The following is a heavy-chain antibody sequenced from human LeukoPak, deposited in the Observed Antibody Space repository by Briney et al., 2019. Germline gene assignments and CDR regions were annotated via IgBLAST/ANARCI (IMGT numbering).Heavy chain of an antibody. CDR3: ARLCCGGGSCPADY. CDR2: INRGDSDT. CDR1: GYIFTSYW. Sequence: GESLKISCNGSGYIFTSYWIGCVRQMPGEGLEWMGIINRGDSDTRYSPSFQGQVTISADKSISTAYLQWSSLKASDTAMYYCARLCCGGGSCPADYWGQGTLVTVSS. D-gene: IGHD2-15*01. V-gene: IGHV5-51*01. J-gene: IGHJ4*02.